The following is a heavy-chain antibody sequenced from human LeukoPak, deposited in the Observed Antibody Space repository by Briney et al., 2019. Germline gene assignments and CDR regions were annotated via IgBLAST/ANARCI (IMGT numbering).Heavy chain of an antibody. J-gene: IGHJ4*02. CDR3: ARDLTQTTIKPLYYFDY. Sequence: ASVKVSCKASGYTFTSYYMHWVRQAPGQGLEWMGIIKPSGGSTSYAQKFQGRVTMTRDTSTSTVYMELSSLRSEGTAVYYCARDLTQTTIKPLYYFDYWGQGTLVTVSS. CDR2: IKPSGGST. D-gene: IGHD3-9*01. V-gene: IGHV1-46*03. CDR1: GYTFTSYY.